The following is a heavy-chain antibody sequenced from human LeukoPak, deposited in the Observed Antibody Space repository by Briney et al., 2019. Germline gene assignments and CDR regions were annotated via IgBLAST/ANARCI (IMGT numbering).Heavy chain of an antibody. CDR2: IWYDGSNK. J-gene: IGHJ4*02. CDR1: GFTFSSYG. CDR3: ARDGEDPEGFVTGADY. D-gene: IGHD1-14*01. V-gene: IGHV3-33*01. Sequence: GRSLRLSCAASGFTFSSYGMHWVRQAPGKGLEWVAVIWYDGSNKYYADSVKGRFTISRDNAKNSLYLQMNSLRAEDTAVYYCARDGEDPEGFVTGADYWGQGTLVTVSS.